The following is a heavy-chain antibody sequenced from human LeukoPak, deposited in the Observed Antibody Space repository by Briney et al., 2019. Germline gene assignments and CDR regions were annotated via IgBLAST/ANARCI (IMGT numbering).Heavy chain of an antibody. Sequence: ASVKVSRKASGYTFTGYYIHWVRQAPGQGLEWMGWIYPDSGGTNYAQKFQGRVTMTRDTSISTAYLELSSLTSDDTAVYYCARVTSITTDYWGQGTLVTVSS. V-gene: IGHV1-2*02. CDR1: GYTFTGYY. D-gene: IGHD2-21*02. CDR3: ARVTSITTDY. J-gene: IGHJ4*02. CDR2: IYPDSGGT.